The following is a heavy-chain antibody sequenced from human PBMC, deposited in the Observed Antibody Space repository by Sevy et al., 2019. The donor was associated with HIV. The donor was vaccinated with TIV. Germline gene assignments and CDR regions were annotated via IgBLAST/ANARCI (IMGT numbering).Heavy chain of an antibody. CDR2: IDYRGST. J-gene: IGHJ4*02. D-gene: IGHD3-22*01. Sequence: SETLSLTCTVSGGSISSGDYYWSWIRQPPGKGLEWIGYIDYRGSTYYNPSLKRRVTISVETSKNQFSLKLSALTSADTAVYYCARWYYDDSRGYWWVYLDYWGQGTLVTVSS. CDR3: ARWYYDDSRGYWWVYLDY. V-gene: IGHV4-30-4*01. CDR1: GGSISSGDYY.